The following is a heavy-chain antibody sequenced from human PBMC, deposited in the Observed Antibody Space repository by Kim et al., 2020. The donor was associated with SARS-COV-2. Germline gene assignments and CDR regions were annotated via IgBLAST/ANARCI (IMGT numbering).Heavy chain of an antibody. J-gene: IGHJ4*02. V-gene: IGHV1-8*01. CDR3: ARDRGLHVNDY. D-gene: IGHD2-15*01. Sequence: GTAQKFQGRVTMTRNTSISTADMELSSLRSEDTAVYYCARDRGLHVNDYWGQGTLVTVSS.